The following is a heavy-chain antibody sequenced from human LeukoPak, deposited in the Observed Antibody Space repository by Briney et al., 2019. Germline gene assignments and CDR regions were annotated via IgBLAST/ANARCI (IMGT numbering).Heavy chain of an antibody. J-gene: IGHJ4*02. Sequence: ASVKFSCKASGYTFTNYGITWVRQAPVQGLEWMGWIIGYQGSTKYSQNFQGSVTMTIDTSTRTAYMDLRSLRSDDTAIYFCARSDRGTITAGPFNYWGQGTLVAVSS. CDR2: IIGYQGST. V-gene: IGHV1-18*01. CDR3: ARSDRGTITAGPFNY. D-gene: IGHD5-24*01. CDR1: GYTFTNYG.